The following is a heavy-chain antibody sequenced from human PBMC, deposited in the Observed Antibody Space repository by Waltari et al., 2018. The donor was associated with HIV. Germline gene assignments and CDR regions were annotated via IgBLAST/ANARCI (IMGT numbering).Heavy chain of an antibody. Sequence: QVQLQQWGAGLLKPSETLSLTCAVYGGSFSGYYWSWIRQPPGKGLEWIGEINHSGSTNSNPSLKSRVAISVDTSKNHFSLKLSSVTAADTAVYYCARGRSEPGASGADYWGQGTLVTVSS. CDR2: INHSGST. J-gene: IGHJ4*02. V-gene: IGHV4-34*01. D-gene: IGHD5-12*01. CDR3: ARGRSEPGASGADY. CDR1: GGSFSGYY.